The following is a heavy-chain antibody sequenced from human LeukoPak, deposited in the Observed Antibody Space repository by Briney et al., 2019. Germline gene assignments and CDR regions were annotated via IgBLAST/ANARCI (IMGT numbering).Heavy chain of an antibody. CDR3: AREYYGSGSYYRGY. CDR1: GGTFSSYA. CDR2: IIPIFGTA. J-gene: IGHJ4*02. V-gene: IGHV1-69*05. Sequence: SVKVSCKASGGTFSSYAISWVRLAPGQGLEWMGRIIPIFGTANYAQKFQGRVTITTDESTSTAYMGLSSLRSEDTAVYYCAREYYGSGSYYRGYWGQGTLVTVSS. D-gene: IGHD3-10*01.